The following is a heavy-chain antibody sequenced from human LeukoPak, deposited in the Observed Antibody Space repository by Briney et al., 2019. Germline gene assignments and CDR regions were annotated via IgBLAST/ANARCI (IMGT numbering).Heavy chain of an antibody. V-gene: IGHV1-69*13. CDR1: GGTFSSYA. J-gene: IGHJ6*03. CDR3: ASLAEGYGDYYYYYMDV. CDR2: IIPIFGTA. D-gene: IGHD4-17*01. Sequence: SVKVSCKASGGTFSSYAISWVRQAPGQGLEWMGRIIPIFGTANYAQKFQGRVTITADESTSTAYMELSSLRSEDTAVYYCASLAEGYGDYYYYYMDVWGKGTTVTVSS.